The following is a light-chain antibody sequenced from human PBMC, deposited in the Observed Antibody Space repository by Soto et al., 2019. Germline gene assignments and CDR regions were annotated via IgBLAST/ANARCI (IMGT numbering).Light chain of an antibody. CDR2: DAS. Sequence: DIQLTQSPSFLSASIGDRVTITCRASQDFSNFLAWYQQKPGRAPKLLMYDASTLQSGVPSRFSGSGSGTEFTLTISSLQPEDFATHYCQQLYSFPLTFGGGTKVEIK. V-gene: IGKV1-9*01. CDR3: QQLYSFPLT. CDR1: QDFSNF. J-gene: IGKJ4*01.